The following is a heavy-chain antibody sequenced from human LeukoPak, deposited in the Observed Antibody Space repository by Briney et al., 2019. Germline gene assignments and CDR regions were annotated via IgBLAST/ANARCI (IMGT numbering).Heavy chain of an antibody. J-gene: IGHJ4*02. CDR3: ARDGQYYDSSGYFSVVDY. D-gene: IGHD3-22*01. Sequence: GGSLRLSCAASGFTFSSYWMSWVRQAPGKGLEWVANIKQDGSENYYVDSVKGRLTISRDNAKNSLYLQMNSLRAEDTAVYYCARDGQYYDSSGYFSVVDYWGQGTLVTVSS. CDR2: IKQDGSEN. CDR1: GFTFSSYW. V-gene: IGHV3-7*03.